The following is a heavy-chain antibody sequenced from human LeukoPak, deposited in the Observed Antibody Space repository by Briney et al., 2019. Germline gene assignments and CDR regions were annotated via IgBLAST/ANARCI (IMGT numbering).Heavy chain of an antibody. CDR3: ARSITMVRGVITHLPLHDAFDI. CDR2: IYYSGST. Sequence: SETLSLTCTVSGGSISSSSYYWGWIRQPPGKGLEWIGSIYYSGSTYYNPSLKSRVTISVDTSKNQFSLKLSSVTAADTAVYYCARSITMVRGVITHLPLHDAFDIWGQGTMVTVSS. J-gene: IGHJ3*02. D-gene: IGHD3-10*01. V-gene: IGHV4-39*07. CDR1: GGSISSSSYY.